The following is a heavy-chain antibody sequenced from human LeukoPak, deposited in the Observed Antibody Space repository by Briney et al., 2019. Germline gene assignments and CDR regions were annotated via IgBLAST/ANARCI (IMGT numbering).Heavy chain of an antibody. V-gene: IGHV3-33*01. Sequence: PGRSLRLSCAASGFTFSSYGMHWVRQAPGKELEWVAVIWYDGSNKYYADSVKGRFTISRDNSKNTLYLQMNSLRAEDTAVYYCARAPIAAADPRYNWFDPWGQGTLVTVSS. D-gene: IGHD6-13*01. J-gene: IGHJ5*02. CDR2: IWYDGSNK. CDR1: GFTFSSYG. CDR3: ARAPIAAADPRYNWFDP.